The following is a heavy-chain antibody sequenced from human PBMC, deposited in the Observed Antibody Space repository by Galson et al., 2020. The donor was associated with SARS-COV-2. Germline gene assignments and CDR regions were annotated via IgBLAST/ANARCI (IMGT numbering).Heavy chain of an antibody. J-gene: IGHJ6*03. Sequence: SETLSLTCAVYGGSFSGYYWSWIRQPPGKGLEWIGEINHSGSTNYNPSLKSRVTISVDTSKNQFSLKLSSVTAADTAVYYCARGAAGTTVNTLGFGFYYYYYMDVWGKGTTVTVSS. CDR2: INHSGST. D-gene: IGHD4-4*01. CDR3: ARGAAGTTVNTLGFGFYYYYYMDV. V-gene: IGHV4-34*01. CDR1: GGSFSGYY.